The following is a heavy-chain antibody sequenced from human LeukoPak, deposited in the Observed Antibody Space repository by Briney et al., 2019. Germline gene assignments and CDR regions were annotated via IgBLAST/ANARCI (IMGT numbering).Heavy chain of an antibody. CDR1: GFTFSSYA. CDR2: ISRSVDNT. V-gene: IGHV3-23*01. D-gene: IGHD1-26*01. Sequence: GGSLRLSCAASGFTFSSYAMSWVRQAPGKGLEWVSGISRSVDNTYFADSVKGRFTISRDNSKNTLYLQMNSLRAEDTALYYCAKLGYSGSFYPRGDAFDIWGQGTMVTVSP. J-gene: IGHJ3*02. CDR3: AKLGYSGSFYPRGDAFDI.